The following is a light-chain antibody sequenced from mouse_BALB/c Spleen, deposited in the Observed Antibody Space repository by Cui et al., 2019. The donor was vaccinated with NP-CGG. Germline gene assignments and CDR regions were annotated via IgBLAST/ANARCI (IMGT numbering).Light chain of an antibody. CDR1: TGAVTTNNY. CDR2: GSH. V-gene: IGLV1*01. J-gene: IGLJ1*01. Sequence: QAVLPQESALTTSPGETVTFTCRSSTGAVTTNNYANWVQEKPDHLFTGLIGGSHNRAPGVPARFSGSLIGDKAALTITGAQTEDEAIYFCALWYSNHWVFGGGTKLTVL. CDR3: ALWYSNHWV.